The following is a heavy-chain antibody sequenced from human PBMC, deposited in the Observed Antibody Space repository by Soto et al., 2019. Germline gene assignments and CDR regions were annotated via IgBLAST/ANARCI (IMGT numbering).Heavy chain of an antibody. J-gene: IGHJ4*02. CDR2: TYTGGYT. Sequence: PGGSLRLSCAASGFIVSENYINWVRQAPGKGLEWVSVTYTGGYTYYADSVKGRFTISRDNSKNTLYLQMNSLRAEDTAVYYCAREVSGTSFDYWGQGTLVTVSS. CDR1: GFIVSENY. D-gene: IGHD1-7*01. CDR3: AREVSGTSFDY. V-gene: IGHV3-53*01.